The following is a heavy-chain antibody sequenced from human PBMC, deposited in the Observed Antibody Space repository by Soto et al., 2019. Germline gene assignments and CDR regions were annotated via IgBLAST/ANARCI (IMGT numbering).Heavy chain of an antibody. Sequence: EVQLVESGGGLVKPGGSLRLSCAASGFTFSSYAMHWVRQAPGKGLEYVSAISSNGGSTYYGNSVKGRFTISRDNSKNTLYLQMGSLRAEDMAVYYCAREGYCSSTSCYSFDYWGQGTLVTVSS. CDR3: AREGYCSSTSCYSFDY. CDR1: GFTFSSYA. CDR2: ISSNGGST. D-gene: IGHD2-2*01. V-gene: IGHV3-64*01. J-gene: IGHJ4*02.